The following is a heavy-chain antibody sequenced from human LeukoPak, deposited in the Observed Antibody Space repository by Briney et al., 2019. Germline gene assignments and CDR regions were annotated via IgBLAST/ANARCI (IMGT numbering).Heavy chain of an antibody. CDR1: GFTFSSYA. CDR2: ISGSGGST. Sequence: GGSLRLSCAASGFTFSSYAMSWVRQAPGKGLEWVSAISGSGGSTYYADSVKGRFTISRDNSKNTLYLQMNSLRAEDTAVHYWAKGSGWYDRDYWGQGTLVTVSS. V-gene: IGHV3-23*01. J-gene: IGHJ4*02. CDR3: AKGSGWYDRDY. D-gene: IGHD6-19*01.